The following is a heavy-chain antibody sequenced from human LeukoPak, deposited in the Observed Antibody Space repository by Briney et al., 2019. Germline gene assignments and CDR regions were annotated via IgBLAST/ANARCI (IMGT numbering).Heavy chain of an antibody. Sequence: GGSLRLSCAASGFTFSSYWMSWVRQAPGKGLEWVANIKQDGSEKYYVDSVKGRFTISRDNSKNTLYLQMNSLRAEDTAVYYCAKGMEYHIANTDYWGQGTLVTVSS. D-gene: IGHD6-13*01. CDR1: GFTFSSYW. J-gene: IGHJ4*02. CDR3: AKGMEYHIANTDY. CDR2: IKQDGSEK. V-gene: IGHV3-7*03.